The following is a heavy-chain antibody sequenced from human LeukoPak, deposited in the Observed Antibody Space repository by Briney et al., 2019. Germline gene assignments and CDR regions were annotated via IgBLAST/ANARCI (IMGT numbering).Heavy chain of an antibody. D-gene: IGHD2-2*02. J-gene: IGHJ3*02. CDR1: GFTFSSYW. V-gene: IGHV3-7*01. Sequence: PGGSLRLSCAASGFTFSSYWMDWVRQAPGKGLEWVANIKQDGSEKYYVNTVKGRFTISRDNAQNSLYLQMNSLRGEDTAMYYCARVRGGYCSGTSCYNAFDIWGQGTMVTVSS. CDR3: ARVRGGYCSGTSCYNAFDI. CDR2: IKQDGSEK.